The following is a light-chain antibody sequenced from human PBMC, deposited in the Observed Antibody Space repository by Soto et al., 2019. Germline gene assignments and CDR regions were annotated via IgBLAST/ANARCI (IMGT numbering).Light chain of an antibody. CDR2: DSS. Sequence: EIVLTQSPATLSLSPGERATLSCRASQSVSTYLAWYQQKPGQAPRLLIYDSSNRATGVPGRFSGSGSGTDFTLSICSLEREDFAVYYGQQRGRGVTFGVEAQVE. CDR1: QSVSTY. CDR3: QQRGRGVT. J-gene: IGKJ4*01. V-gene: IGKV3-11*01.